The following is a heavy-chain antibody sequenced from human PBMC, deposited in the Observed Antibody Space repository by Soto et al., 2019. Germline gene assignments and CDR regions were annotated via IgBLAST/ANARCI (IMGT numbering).Heavy chain of an antibody. V-gene: IGHV1-69*01. CDR1: GGTFSSYG. D-gene: IGHD3-22*01. Sequence: QVQLVQSGAEVKKPGSSVKVSCKAYGGTFSSYGFSWVRQAPGQGLGWMGGIIPLFAARSYAQKLQDRVTFTAEESESTDYMELRSLRSEATDLYYCARYYYDSTGYYPYYFDSWGQGTLVTVS. CDR2: IIPLFAAR. J-gene: IGHJ4*02. CDR3: ARYYYDSTGYYPYYFDS.